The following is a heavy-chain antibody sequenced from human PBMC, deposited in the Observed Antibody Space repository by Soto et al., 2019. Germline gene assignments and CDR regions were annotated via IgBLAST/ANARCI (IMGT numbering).Heavy chain of an antibody. CDR2: TYYRSKWYN. CDR3: ARDGYSGYDRSKYFDY. Sequence: SQTLSLTCAISGDSVSSNSADWNWIRQSPSRGLEWLGRTYYRSKWYNDYAVSVRGRITISPDTSKNQFSLQLNSVTPEDTAVYYCARDGYSGYDRSKYFDYWGQGTLVTVSS. V-gene: IGHV6-1*01. CDR1: GDSVSSNSAD. D-gene: IGHD5-12*01. J-gene: IGHJ4*02.